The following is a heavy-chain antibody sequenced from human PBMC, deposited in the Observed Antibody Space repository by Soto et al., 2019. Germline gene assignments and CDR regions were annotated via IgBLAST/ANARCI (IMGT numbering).Heavy chain of an antibody. Sequence: QVQLQESGPGLVKPSETLSLTCTVSGGSINNYYWSWIRQPPGKGLEWIGYILYSGGTNYNPSLRSRVTISVDTSKNQFSLKLSSVTAADTAVYYCARRYSSGLDFWGQGTLVTLSS. CDR1: GGSINNYY. J-gene: IGHJ4*02. D-gene: IGHD6-25*01. CDR2: ILYSGGT. CDR3: ARRYSSGLDF. V-gene: IGHV4-59*08.